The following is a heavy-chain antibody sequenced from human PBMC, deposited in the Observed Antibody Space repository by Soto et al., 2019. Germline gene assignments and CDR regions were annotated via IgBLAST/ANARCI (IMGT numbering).Heavy chain of an antibody. CDR3: ARGAIFGVVTSSQYGMDV. CDR2: IIPIFGTA. D-gene: IGHD3-3*01. Sequence: SVKVSCKASGGTCSSYAISWVRQAPGQGLEWMGGIIPIFGTANYAQKFQGRVTITADESTSTAYMELSSLRSEDTAVYYCARGAIFGVVTSSQYGMDVWGQGTTVTASS. V-gene: IGHV1-69*13. CDR1: GGTCSSYA. J-gene: IGHJ6*02.